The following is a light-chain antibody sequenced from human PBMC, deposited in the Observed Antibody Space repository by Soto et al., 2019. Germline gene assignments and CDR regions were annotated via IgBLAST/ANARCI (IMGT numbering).Light chain of an antibody. Sequence: EIVLTQSPATLSLSPGERATLSCRASQSVSSYLAWYQQKPDQAPRLLIYDASNRATGIPARFSGSGSGTDFTLTISSLEPEDFAVDYCQQRSNWPPAFGQGTKVEL. CDR3: QQRSNWPPA. CDR2: DAS. V-gene: IGKV3-11*01. J-gene: IGKJ1*01. CDR1: QSVSSY.